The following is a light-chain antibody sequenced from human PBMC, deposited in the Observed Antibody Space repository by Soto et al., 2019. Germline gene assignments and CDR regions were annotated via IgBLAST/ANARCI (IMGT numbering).Light chain of an antibody. J-gene: IGKJ4*01. CDR2: GAS. CDR3: QQHGNWPLT. Sequence: EIVMTQSPATLSVSPGEGATLSCRASQNVYSNLAWYQQKPGQAPRLLIYGASTRATSIPARFSDSGSGTEFTLTISSLQSEDFAVYYCQQHGNWPLTFGGGTKVEIK. V-gene: IGKV3-15*01. CDR1: QNVYSN.